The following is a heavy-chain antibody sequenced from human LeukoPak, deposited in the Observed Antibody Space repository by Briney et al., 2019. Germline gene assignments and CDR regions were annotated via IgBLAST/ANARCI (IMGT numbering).Heavy chain of an antibody. CDR2: TSAYNGNT. Sequence: ASVKVSCKASGYTFTSYGISWVRQAPGQGLEWMGWTSAYNGNTNYAQKLQGRVTMTTDTSTSTAYMELRSLRSDDTAVYYCARLVMATIFYYYYYMDVWGKGTTVTVSS. J-gene: IGHJ6*03. CDR3: ARLVMATIFYYYYYMDV. D-gene: IGHD5-12*01. V-gene: IGHV1-18*01. CDR1: GYTFTSYG.